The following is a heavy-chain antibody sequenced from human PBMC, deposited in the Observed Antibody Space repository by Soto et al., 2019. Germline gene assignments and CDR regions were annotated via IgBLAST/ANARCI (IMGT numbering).Heavy chain of an antibody. CDR3: AHKDIASVGIGRDDAFAV. CDR1: GFSLSSTGAG. Sequence: QITLTESGPALVKPTETLTLTCTFSGFSLSSTGAGVGWIRQPPGKALEWIALICWDNDRRYPPSLRSRLSLSKDLSMHDVVLTMTNMDPVDKATYFCAHKDIASVGIGRDDAFAVWGQGTMVTVSS. J-gene: IGHJ3*01. V-gene: IGHV2-5*02. CDR2: ICWDNDR. D-gene: IGHD1-26*01.